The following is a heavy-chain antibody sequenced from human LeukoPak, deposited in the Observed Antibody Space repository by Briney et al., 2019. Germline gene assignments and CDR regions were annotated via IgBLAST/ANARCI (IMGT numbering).Heavy chain of an antibody. D-gene: IGHD3-22*01. V-gene: IGHV3-21*01. Sequence: GGSLRLSCAASGFTFSSYSMNWVRQAPGKGLGWVSSISSSSSYIYYADSVKSRFTISRDNAKNSLYLQMNSLRAEDTAVYYCAREPDSSGYYYRSYYFDYWGQGTLVTVSS. CDR1: GFTFSSYS. CDR2: ISSSSSYI. J-gene: IGHJ4*02. CDR3: AREPDSSGYYYRSYYFDY.